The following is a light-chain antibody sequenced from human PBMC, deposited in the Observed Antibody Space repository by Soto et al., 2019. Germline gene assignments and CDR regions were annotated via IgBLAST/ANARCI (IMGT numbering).Light chain of an antibody. J-gene: IGKJ1*01. V-gene: IGKV3-20*01. CDR3: QQYGSSRWT. CDR2: GAS. CDR1: QSVSSSY. Sequence: EIVMTQSPGALSLSPGERATLSCRASQSVSSSYLAWYQQKPGQAPRLLIHGASTRATGIADRFSGSGSGTDFTLTISRLETEEFAVYYCQQYGSSRWTVGQGTKVDIK.